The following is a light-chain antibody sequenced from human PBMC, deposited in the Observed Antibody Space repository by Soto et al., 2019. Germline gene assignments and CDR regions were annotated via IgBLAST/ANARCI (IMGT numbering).Light chain of an antibody. J-gene: IGKJ4*01. Sequence: EILLTQSPATLSLSTGERASLSCRASRSVRNDLAWYQQKPGQAPRLLIYDASNRATGIPARFSGSGSGTDFTLTISSLEPEDFAVYYCQLRSSWLPLTFGGGTKVDI. CDR1: RSVRND. CDR3: QLRSSWLPLT. V-gene: IGKV3-11*01. CDR2: DAS.